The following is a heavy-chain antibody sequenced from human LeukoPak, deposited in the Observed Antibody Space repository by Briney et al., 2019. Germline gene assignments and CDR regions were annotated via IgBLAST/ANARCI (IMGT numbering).Heavy chain of an antibody. J-gene: IGHJ3*02. D-gene: IGHD5-18*01. CDR1: GFTFSSYS. Sequence: PGGSLRLSCAASGFTFSSYSMNWVRQAPGKGLEWVSYISSSGSTIYYADSVKGRFTISRDNAKNSLYPQMNSLRAEDTAVYYCARGYSYGDAFDIWGQGTMVTVSS. CDR2: ISSSGSTI. CDR3: ARGYSYGDAFDI. V-gene: IGHV3-48*04.